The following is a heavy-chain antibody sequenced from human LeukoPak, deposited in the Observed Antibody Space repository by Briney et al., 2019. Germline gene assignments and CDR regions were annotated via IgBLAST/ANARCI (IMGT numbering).Heavy chain of an antibody. D-gene: IGHD2-8*01. J-gene: IGHJ4*02. CDR3: VRGCTNGACNTGGFDN. V-gene: IGHV3-74*01. CDR1: GFTVSNNY. CDR2: VSTDGSST. Sequence: PGGSLRLSCAASGFTVSNNYMSWVRQAPGKGLVWVSRVSTDGSSTSYADSVKGRFTISRDNAKNTLCLQMNSLRTEDTGVFYCVRGCTNGACNTGGFDNWGQGTLVTVSS.